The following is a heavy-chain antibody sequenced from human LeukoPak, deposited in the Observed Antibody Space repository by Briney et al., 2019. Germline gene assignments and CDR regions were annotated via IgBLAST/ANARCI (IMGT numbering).Heavy chain of an antibody. CDR1: GGTFSSYA. D-gene: IGHD3-22*01. CDR2: INPNSGGT. J-gene: IGHJ4*02. CDR3: ARFYYYDSSGYGY. Sequence: ASVKVSCKASGGTFSSYAISWVRQAPGQGLEWMGRINPNSGGTNYAQKFQGRVTMTRDTSISTAYMELSRLRSDDTAVYYCARFYYYDSSGYGYWGQGTLVTVSS. V-gene: IGHV1-2*06.